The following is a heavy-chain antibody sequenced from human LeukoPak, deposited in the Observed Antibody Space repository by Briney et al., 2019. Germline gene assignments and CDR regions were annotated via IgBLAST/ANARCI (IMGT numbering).Heavy chain of an antibody. CDR1: GGTFSSYA. D-gene: IGHD2-15*01. Sequence: SVKVSCKASGGTFSSYAISWVRQAPGQGLEWMGGIIPIFGAANYAQKFQGRVTITADESTSTAYMELSSLRSEDTAVYYCARGARYCSGGSCYLDFDYWGQGTLVTVSS. CDR2: IIPIFGAA. J-gene: IGHJ4*02. V-gene: IGHV1-69*13. CDR3: ARGARYCSGGSCYLDFDY.